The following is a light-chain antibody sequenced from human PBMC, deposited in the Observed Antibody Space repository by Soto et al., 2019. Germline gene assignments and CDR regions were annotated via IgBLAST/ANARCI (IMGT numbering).Light chain of an antibody. CDR2: AAS. Sequence: DIQMTQSPSSLSASVGDRVTITCRAGQNIFSSLNWYQQKPGKAPKLLIYAASSLQTGVPSRFSGSGSGTDFTLTISSLQPEDFANYYCQQSYNSPHITLGQGTRLEIK. CDR3: QQSYNSPHIT. V-gene: IGKV1-39*01. J-gene: IGKJ5*01. CDR1: QNIFSS.